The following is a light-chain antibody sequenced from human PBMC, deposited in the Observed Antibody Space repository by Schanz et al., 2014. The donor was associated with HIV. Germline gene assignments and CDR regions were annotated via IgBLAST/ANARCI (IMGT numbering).Light chain of an antibody. CDR1: QSVSSSY. Sequence: IVMTQSPATLSVSPGERATLSCRASQSVSSSYLAWYQQKPGQAPRLLIYGASSRATGIPDRFSGSGSGTDFTLTISRLEPEDFAVYYCQQYGSSLTTFGQGTRLEIK. J-gene: IGKJ5*01. CDR2: GAS. V-gene: IGKV3-20*01. CDR3: QQYGSSLTT.